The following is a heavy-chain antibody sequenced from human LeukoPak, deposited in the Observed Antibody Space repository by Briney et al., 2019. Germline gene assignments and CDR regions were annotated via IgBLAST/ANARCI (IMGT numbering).Heavy chain of an antibody. CDR1: GGSISSGSYY. V-gene: IGHV4-61*02. CDR2: IYTSGST. D-gene: IGHD3-9*01. Sequence: SQTLSLTCTVSGGSISSGSYYWSWLRQPAGKGLEWIARIYTSGSTNYNPSRKSRVTISVDTSKNQFSLKLSSVTAADTAVYYCARDILTGYYRDAFDIWGQGTMVTVSS. CDR3: ARDILTGYYRDAFDI. J-gene: IGHJ3*02.